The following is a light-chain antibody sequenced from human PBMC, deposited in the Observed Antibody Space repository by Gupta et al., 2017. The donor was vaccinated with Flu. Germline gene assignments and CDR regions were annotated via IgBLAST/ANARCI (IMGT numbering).Light chain of an antibody. CDR3: QQRSNWPLGT. J-gene: IGKJ1*01. CDR2: DAS. Sequence: EIVLTQSPATLSLSPGERATLSCRASQSVSSYLAWCQQKPGQAPRLLIYDASNRATGIPARFSGSGSGTDFTLTISSLEPEDFAVYYCQQRSNWPLGTFGQGTKVEIK. CDR1: QSVSSY. V-gene: IGKV3-11*01.